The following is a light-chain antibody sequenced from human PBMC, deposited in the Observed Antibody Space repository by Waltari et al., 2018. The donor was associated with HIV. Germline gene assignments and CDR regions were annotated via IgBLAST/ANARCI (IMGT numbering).Light chain of an antibody. CDR1: SSNIGSNT. J-gene: IGLJ3*02. Sequence: QSVLTQPPSASGTPGQRVTISCSGSSSNIGSNTVNWYQQRPGTAPKLLIYSNNHRPSGVPDRFSCSKSGTSASLAISGLQSEDEADYYCAAWDDSLNGPVCGGGTKLTVL. V-gene: IGLV1-44*01. CDR3: AAWDDSLNGPV. CDR2: SNN.